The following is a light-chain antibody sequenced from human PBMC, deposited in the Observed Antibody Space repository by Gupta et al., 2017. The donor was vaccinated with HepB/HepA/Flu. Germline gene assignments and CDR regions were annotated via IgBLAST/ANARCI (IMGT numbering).Light chain of an antibody. CDR2: GAS. J-gene: IGKJ2*01. Sequence: EIVLLQSPGTLSLSPGERATLSCRASQSVSSSYLAWYQQKPGQAPRLLIYGASSRATGIPDRFSGSGSGTDFTLTISRLEPEDFAVYYCQQYGSSPSYTFGQGTKLEIK. CDR1: QSVSSSY. CDR3: QQYGSSPSYT. V-gene: IGKV3-20*01.